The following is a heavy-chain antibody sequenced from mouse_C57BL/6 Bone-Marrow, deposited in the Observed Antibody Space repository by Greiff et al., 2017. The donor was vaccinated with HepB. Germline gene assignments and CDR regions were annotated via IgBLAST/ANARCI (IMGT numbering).Heavy chain of an antibody. Sequence: QVQLQQPGAELVMPGASVKLSCKASGYTFPSYWMHWVKQRPGQGLEWIGEIDPSDSYTNYNQKFKGKSTLTVDKSSSTAYMQLSSLTSEDSAVYDCARCCDGFAYWGQGTLVTVTA. J-gene: IGHJ3*01. D-gene: IGHD2-13*01. CDR2: IDPSDSYT. V-gene: IGHV1-69*01. CDR1: GYTFPSYW. CDR3: ARCCDGFAY.